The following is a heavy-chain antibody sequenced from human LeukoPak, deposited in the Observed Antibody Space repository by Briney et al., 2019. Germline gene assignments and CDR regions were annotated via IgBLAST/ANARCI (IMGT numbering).Heavy chain of an antibody. Sequence: GGSLRLSCAASGFTFSNYAMHWVRQAPGKGLEWVSAISGSGGSTYYADSVKGRFTISRDNSKNTLYLQMNSLRAEDTAVYYCAKDRGTTVVYFYFDYWGQGTLVTVSS. V-gene: IGHV3-23*01. J-gene: IGHJ4*02. CDR3: AKDRGTTVVYFYFDY. CDR2: ISGSGGST. CDR1: GFTFSNYA. D-gene: IGHD4-23*01.